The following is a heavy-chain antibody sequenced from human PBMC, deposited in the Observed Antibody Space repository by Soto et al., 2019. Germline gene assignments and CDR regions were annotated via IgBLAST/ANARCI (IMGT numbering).Heavy chain of an antibody. J-gene: IGHJ5*02. CDR2: IYWDDSK. CDR3: VHKGYGDSPMVS. D-gene: IGHD4-17*01. V-gene: IGHV2-5*02. Sequence: QITLKESGPTLVKPTQTLTLTCTFSGFSLSTNGVGVGWIRQPPGKALEWLAAIYWDDSKHYSPSIKSRLTIXKCXSKNPVVLTMTKLDPLDTATYSCVHKGYGDSPMVSWGQVTLVTVSS. CDR1: GFSLSTNGVG.